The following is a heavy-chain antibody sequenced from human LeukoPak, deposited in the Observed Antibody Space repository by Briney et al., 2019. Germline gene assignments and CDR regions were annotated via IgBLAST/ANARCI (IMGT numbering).Heavy chain of an antibody. J-gene: IGHJ4*02. Sequence: GGSLRLSCAASGFTFSTYAMTWVRQAPGKGLEWVSSISDTGGGTYYASSVKGRFTISRDNSKNTVYLQMNSLGADDTAVYYCVKDRLRGDSFWGQGTLVTVSS. CDR1: GFTFSTYA. CDR2: ISDTGGGT. V-gene: IGHV3-23*01. CDR3: VKDRLRGDSF. D-gene: IGHD3-16*01.